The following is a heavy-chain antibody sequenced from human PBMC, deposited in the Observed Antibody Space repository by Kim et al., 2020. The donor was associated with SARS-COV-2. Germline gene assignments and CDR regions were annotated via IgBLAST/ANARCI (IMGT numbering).Heavy chain of an antibody. CDR3: ARGYSSSGDAFDI. CDR1: GFTFSTYG. Sequence: ASVKVSCKASGFTFSTYGFNWVRQAPGQGLEWMGWISSYKGNTNYAQKFQGRVTITTDTSTSTAYMELRSLRSDDTAVYYCARGYSSSGDAFDIWGQGTMVTVSS. V-gene: IGHV1-18*01. D-gene: IGHD6-13*01. CDR2: ISSYKGNT. J-gene: IGHJ3*02.